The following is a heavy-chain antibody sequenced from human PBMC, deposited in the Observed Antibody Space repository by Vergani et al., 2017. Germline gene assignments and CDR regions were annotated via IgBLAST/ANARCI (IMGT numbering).Heavy chain of an antibody. CDR2: IIPIFGTA. CDR3: ARAPRGFGSGYYIGDHDAVDI. CDR1: GGTFSSYA. Sequence: QVQLVQSGAEVKKPGSSVKVSCKASGGTFSSYAISWVRQAPGQGLEWMVGIIPIFGTANYAQKFQGRVTITADESTSTGYMELSSLRSEDTAVYYCARAPRGFGSGYYIGDHDAVDIWGRGTMVTVSS. J-gene: IGHJ3*02. D-gene: IGHD3-3*01. V-gene: IGHV1-69*01.